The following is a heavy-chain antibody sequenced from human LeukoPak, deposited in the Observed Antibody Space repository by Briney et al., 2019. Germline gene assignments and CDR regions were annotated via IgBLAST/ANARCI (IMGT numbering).Heavy chain of an antibody. V-gene: IGHV3-23*01. Sequence: QPGGSLRLSCAASGFTFSSYAMSWVRLAPGKRLEWVSSISGSGGSTYYADSVKGRFTISRDNSKNTLYLHMNSLRAEDTAVYYCAKDPVGDGYNVNFDYWGQGTLVTVSS. CDR1: GFTFSSYA. CDR3: AKDPVGDGYNVNFDY. D-gene: IGHD5-24*01. J-gene: IGHJ4*02. CDR2: ISGSGGST.